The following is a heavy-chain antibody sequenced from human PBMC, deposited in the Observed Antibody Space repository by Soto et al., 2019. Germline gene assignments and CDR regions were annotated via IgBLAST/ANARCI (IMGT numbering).Heavy chain of an antibody. J-gene: IGHJ4*02. CDR1: GGSISTSNW. CDR3: ATYPPDSSGYFLLY. D-gene: IGHD3-22*01. V-gene: IGHV4-4*02. CDR2: IYHSGST. Sequence: PSETLSLTCAVSGGSISTSNWWTWVRQPPGKGLEWIGEIYHSGSTNYNPSLKSRVTMSLDKSKDQFSLSLTSVTAADTAMYYCATYPPDSSGYFLLYWGQGTLVTVSS.